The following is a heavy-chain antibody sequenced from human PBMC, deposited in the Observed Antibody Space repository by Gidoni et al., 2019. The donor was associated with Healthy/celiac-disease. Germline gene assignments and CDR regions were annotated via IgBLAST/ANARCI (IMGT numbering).Heavy chain of an antibody. CDR1: GFTFSSYG. CDR2: IWYDGSNK. V-gene: IGHV3-33*01. CDR3: AREGLGSSGWYDYWYFDL. Sequence: QVQLVESGGGVVQPGRSLRLSCAASGFTFSSYGMHWVRQAPGKGLEWVAVIWYDGSNKYYADSVKGRFTISRDNSKNTLYLQMNSLRAEDTAVYYCAREGLGSSGWYDYWYFDLWGRGTLVTVSS. J-gene: IGHJ2*01. D-gene: IGHD6-19*01.